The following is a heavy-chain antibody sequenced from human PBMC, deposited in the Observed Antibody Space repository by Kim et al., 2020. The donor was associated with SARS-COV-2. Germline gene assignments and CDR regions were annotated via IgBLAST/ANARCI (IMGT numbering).Heavy chain of an antibody. V-gene: IGHV1-46*01. CDR3: ARSYTGHAGLDY. CDR2: T. D-gene: IGHD1-1*01. J-gene: IGHJ4*02. Sequence: TTYSPSCQGRVTMTGDMSTSTVFLELSSLTSDDTAIYFCARSYTGHAGLDYWGQGTLVTVSS.